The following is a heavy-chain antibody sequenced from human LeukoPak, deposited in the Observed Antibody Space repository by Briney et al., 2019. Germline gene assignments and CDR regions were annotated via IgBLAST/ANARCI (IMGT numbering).Heavy chain of an antibody. CDR3: AKDGLAVTQDLEY. Sequence: QPGGSLRLSCAASGITFSSYAMSWVRQAPGKGLEWVSAIVGSGGSTYYADSVKGRFTISRDNSKNTLYLQMNSLRAEDTAVYYCAKDGLAVTQDLEYWGQGTLVTVSS. CDR2: IVGSGGST. D-gene: IGHD2-21*02. J-gene: IGHJ4*02. CDR1: GITFSSYA. V-gene: IGHV3-23*01.